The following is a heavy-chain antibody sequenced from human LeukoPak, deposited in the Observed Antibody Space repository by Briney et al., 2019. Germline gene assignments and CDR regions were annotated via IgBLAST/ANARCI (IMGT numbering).Heavy chain of an antibody. CDR3: AKATERGTAMALGVDY. J-gene: IGHJ4*02. Sequence: PGRSLRLSCAASGFTFSSYGMHWVRQAPGEGLEWVAVIWYDGSNKYYADSVKGRFTISRDNSKNTLYLQMNSLRAEDTAVYYCAKATERGTAMALGVDYWGQGTLVTVSS. CDR2: IWYDGSNK. V-gene: IGHV3-33*06. D-gene: IGHD5-18*01. CDR1: GFTFSSYG.